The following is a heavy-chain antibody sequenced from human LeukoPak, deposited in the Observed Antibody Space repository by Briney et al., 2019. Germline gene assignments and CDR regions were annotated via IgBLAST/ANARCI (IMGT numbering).Heavy chain of an antibody. D-gene: IGHD3-16*01. J-gene: IGHJ4*02. V-gene: IGHV3-9*01. Sequence: GGSLRLSCDASGFTFDDFTMHWVRQAPGMGLEWVSSINWDSDYIYYADSLKGRFTISRDNAKNSLSLQMKSLRAEDTALYYCVKYNKSVGGFDHWGQGTLVTVSS. CDR3: VKYNKSVGGFDH. CDR2: INWDSDYI. CDR1: GFTFDDFT.